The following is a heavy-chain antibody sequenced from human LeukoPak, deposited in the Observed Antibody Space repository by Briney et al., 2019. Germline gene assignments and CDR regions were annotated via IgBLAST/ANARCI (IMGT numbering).Heavy chain of an antibody. J-gene: IGHJ3*02. Sequence: VGSLRLSCAASGFTFSSYSMNWVRQAPGKGLEWVSSISSSSSYIYYADSVKGRFTISRDNAKNSLYLQMNSLRAEDTAVYYCARDSGYFDAFDIWGQGTMVTVSS. CDR2: ISSSSSYI. V-gene: IGHV3-21*01. CDR3: ARDSGYFDAFDI. D-gene: IGHD2-15*01. CDR1: GFTFSSYS.